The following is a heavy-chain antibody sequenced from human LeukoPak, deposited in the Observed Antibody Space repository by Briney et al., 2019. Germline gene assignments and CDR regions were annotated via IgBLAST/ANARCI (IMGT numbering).Heavy chain of an antibody. V-gene: IGHV3-30-3*01. CDR2: ISYDGGNK. Sequence: PGGSLRLSCAASGFTFSSYAMHWVRQAPGKGLEWVTVISYDGGNKYYADSVKGRFTISRDNSKNTLYLQMNSLRAEDRAVYYCARESYVWGSYRYYFDYWGQGTLVTVSS. D-gene: IGHD3-16*02. CDR1: GFTFSSYA. CDR3: ARESYVWGSYRYYFDY. J-gene: IGHJ4*02.